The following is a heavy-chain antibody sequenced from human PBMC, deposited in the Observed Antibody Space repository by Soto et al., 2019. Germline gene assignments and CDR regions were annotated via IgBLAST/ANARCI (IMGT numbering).Heavy chain of an antibody. Sequence: SETLSLTCSVSVVSVNSFYYWSWIRQPPGKGLEWLGYIYHTGSTNYQPSLKSRVTISLDTSKNQFSLNLNSVTAADTAVYYCARWAVAMDVWGQGTRVTVSS. V-gene: IGHV4-61*01. CDR1: VVSVNSFYY. CDR2: IYHTGST. CDR3: ARWAVAMDV. J-gene: IGHJ6*02.